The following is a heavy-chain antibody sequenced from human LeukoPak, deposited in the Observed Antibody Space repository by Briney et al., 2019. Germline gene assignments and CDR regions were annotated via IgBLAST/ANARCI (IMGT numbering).Heavy chain of an antibody. CDR3: ARIWGSGGFYSDY. Sequence: SVKVSCKASGGTFSSYAISWVRQAPGQGLEWMGGIIPIFGTANYAQKFQGRVTMTRDTSISTAYMELSRLRSDDTAVYYCARIWGSGGFYSDYWGQGTLVTVSS. CDR2: IIPIFGTA. J-gene: IGHJ4*02. D-gene: IGHD3-16*01. CDR1: GGTFSSYA. V-gene: IGHV1-69*05.